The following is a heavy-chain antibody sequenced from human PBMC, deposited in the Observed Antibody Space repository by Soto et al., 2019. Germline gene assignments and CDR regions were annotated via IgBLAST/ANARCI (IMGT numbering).Heavy chain of an antibody. CDR1: GGSISSYY. CDR3: ASYSSGWYNYFDY. V-gene: IGHV4-59*08. D-gene: IGHD6-19*01. Sequence: QVQLQESGPGLVKPSETLSLTCTVSGGSISSYYWSWIRQPPGKGLEWIGYIYYSGSTNYNPSLKSRVTIAVDTSKNQFSLKLSSVTAADTAVYYCASYSSGWYNYFDYWGQGTLVTVSS. J-gene: IGHJ4*02. CDR2: IYYSGST.